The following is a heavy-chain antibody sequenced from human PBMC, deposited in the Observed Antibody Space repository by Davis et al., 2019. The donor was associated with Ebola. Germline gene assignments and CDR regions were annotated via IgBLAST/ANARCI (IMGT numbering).Heavy chain of an antibody. V-gene: IGHV4-39*07. CDR2: IYYSGST. J-gene: IGHJ4*02. CDR1: GGSISSSSYY. Sequence: MPSETLSLTCTVSGGSISSSSYYWGWIRQPPGKGLEWIGSIYYSGSTYYNPSLKSRVTISVDTSKNQFSLKLSSVTAADTAVYYCARGYGGKSFYWGQGTLVTVSS. D-gene: IGHD4-23*01. CDR3: ARGYGGKSFY.